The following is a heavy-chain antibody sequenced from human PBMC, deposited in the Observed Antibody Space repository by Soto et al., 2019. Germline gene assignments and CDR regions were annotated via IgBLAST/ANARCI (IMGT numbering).Heavy chain of an antibody. J-gene: IGHJ3*01. Sequence: GGSLRRSCAASGFTFSSSEMYWVRQAPGKGLEWVSGISGYGDTTYYSASVKGRFTISRDNSQKMLFLQMNSLRAEDTAMYYCAKAPLFLINAFDLWGQGTKVTDSS. CDR1: GFTFSSSE. CDR3: AKAPLFLINAFDL. CDR2: ISGYGDTT. D-gene: IGHD3-10*01. V-gene: IGHV3-23*01.